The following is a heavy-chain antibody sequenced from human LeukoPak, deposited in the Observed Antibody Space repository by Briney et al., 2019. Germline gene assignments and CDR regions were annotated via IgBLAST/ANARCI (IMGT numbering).Heavy chain of an antibody. CDR2: LSGSGGST. D-gene: IGHD4-17*01. Sequence: PGGSLRLSCAASGFTFSSYAMSWVRQAPGKGLEWVSSLSGSGGSTYYADSVRGRFTISRDNSRNTLYLQMNSLRAEDTAVYYCARDYAYGDYTFDYWGQGTLVTVSS. CDR3: ARDYAYGDYTFDY. V-gene: IGHV3-23*01. J-gene: IGHJ4*02. CDR1: GFTFSSYA.